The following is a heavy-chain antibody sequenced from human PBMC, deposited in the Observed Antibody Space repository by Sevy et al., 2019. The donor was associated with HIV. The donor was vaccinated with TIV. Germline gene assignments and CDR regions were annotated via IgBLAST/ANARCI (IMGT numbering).Heavy chain of an antibody. CDR1: GFTFSAYW. Sequence: GGSLRLSCAASGFTFSAYWMHWVRQAPGKGLEWVANINQGGSEKSYVDSVKGRFTISRDNAKNSLFLQMNSLRAEDTAVYYCARALAAAASSWGQGALVTVSS. V-gene: IGHV3-7*01. CDR3: ARALAAAASS. D-gene: IGHD6-13*01. CDR2: INQGGSEK. J-gene: IGHJ5*02.